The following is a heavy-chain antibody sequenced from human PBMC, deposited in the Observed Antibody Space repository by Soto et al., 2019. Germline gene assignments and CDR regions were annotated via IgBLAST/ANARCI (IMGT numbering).Heavy chain of an antibody. D-gene: IGHD4-17*01. CDR3: TTVDPDYDYGDPRPLGIEGY. CDR1: GFTFSNAW. V-gene: IGHV3-15*01. J-gene: IGHJ4*02. CDR2: IKSKTDGGTT. Sequence: GGSLRLSCAASGFTFSNAWMSWVRQAPGKGLEWVGRIKSKTDGGTTDYAAPVKGRFTISRDDSKNTLYLQMNSLKTEDTAVYYCTTVDPDYDYGDPRPLGIEGYWGQGTLVTVSS.